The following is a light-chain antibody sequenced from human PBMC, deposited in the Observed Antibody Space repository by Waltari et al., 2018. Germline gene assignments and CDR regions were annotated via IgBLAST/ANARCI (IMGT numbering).Light chain of an antibody. CDR2: AAS. V-gene: IGKV1-17*03. CDR1: QTISTY. Sequence: DIHMPQSPSALSPSVRHRVTLTCRASQTISTYLAWYQQKPGKVPKLLIYAASSLETGVPFRFSGSGSGTEFTLTISSLQPEDFATYYCQQHNSHPYSFGQGTKVEIK. CDR3: QQHNSHPYS. J-gene: IGKJ2*03.